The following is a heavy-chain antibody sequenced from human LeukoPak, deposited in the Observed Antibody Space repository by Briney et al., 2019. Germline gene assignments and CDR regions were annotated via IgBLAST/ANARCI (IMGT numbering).Heavy chain of an antibody. CDR3: ARHPSSDIWSGYSTADYFDY. CDR2: IYYSGST. J-gene: IGHJ4*02. V-gene: IGHV4-39*01. Sequence: SETLSLTCTVSGGSISSSSYYWGWIRQPPGKGLEWIGSIYYSGSTYYNPSLKSRVTISVDTSKNQFSLKLSSVTAADTAVYYCARHPSSDIWSGYSTADYFDYWGQGTLVTVSS. CDR1: GGSISSSSYY. D-gene: IGHD3-3*01.